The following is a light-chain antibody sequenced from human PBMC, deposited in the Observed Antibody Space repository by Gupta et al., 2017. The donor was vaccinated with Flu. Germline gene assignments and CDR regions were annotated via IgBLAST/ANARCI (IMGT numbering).Light chain of an antibody. CDR1: TSNIGNNY. CDR2: ENN. Sequence: VTISCSGSTSNIGNNYVSWYQQLPGTAPTLLIYENNKRPSGIPDRFSGSKSGTSATLGIAGLQTGDEADYHCATWDTDLSAGVFGGGTKLTGL. CDR3: ATWDTDLSAGV. V-gene: IGLV1-51*02. J-gene: IGLJ3*02.